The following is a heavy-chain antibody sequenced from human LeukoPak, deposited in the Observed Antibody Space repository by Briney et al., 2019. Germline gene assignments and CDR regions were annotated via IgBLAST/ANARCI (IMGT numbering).Heavy chain of an antibody. Sequence: GGSLRLSCAASGFTFSDYYMSWIRQAPGKGLEWVSYISSSSSYTNYADSVKGRFTISRDNAKNSLYLQMNSLRAEDTAVYYCARPKLYSSSWYRNWFDLWGQGTLVTVSS. V-gene: IGHV3-11*06. CDR2: ISSSSSYT. CDR1: GFTFSDYY. D-gene: IGHD6-13*01. J-gene: IGHJ5*02. CDR3: ARPKLYSSSWYRNWFDL.